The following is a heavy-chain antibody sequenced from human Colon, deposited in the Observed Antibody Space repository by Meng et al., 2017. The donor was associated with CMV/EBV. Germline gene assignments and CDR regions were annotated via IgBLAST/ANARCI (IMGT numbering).Heavy chain of an antibody. J-gene: IGHJ6*02. D-gene: IGHD4-17*01. CDR3: AKTPDDYERTYYYYAMDV. Sequence: GGSLRLSCAASGFTFSSYAMSWVRQAPGKGLEWVSGISASGGRTYYADSVKGRFTISRDNSKNTLYLQMNSLRAEDTAVYFCAKTPDDYERTYYYYAMDVWGQGTTVTVSS. CDR2: ISASGGRT. CDR1: GFTFSSYA. V-gene: IGHV3-23*01.